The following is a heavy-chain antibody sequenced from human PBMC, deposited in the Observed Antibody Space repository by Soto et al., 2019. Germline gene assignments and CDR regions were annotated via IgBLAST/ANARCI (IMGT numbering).Heavy chain of an antibody. J-gene: IGHJ5*02. V-gene: IGHV4-59*08. D-gene: IGHD5-18*01. CDR1: GGSISSYY. Sequence: SETLSLTCTVSGGSISSYYWSWIRQPPGKGLEWIGYIYYSGSTNYNPSLKSRVTISVDTSKNQFSLKLSSVTAADTAVYYCARHYGYSYGHDFDPWGQGTLVTVSS. CDR2: IYYSGST. CDR3: ARHYGYSYGHDFDP.